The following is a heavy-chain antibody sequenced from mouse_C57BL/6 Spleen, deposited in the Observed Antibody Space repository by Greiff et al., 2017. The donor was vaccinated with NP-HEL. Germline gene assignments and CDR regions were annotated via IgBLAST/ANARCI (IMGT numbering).Heavy chain of an antibody. V-gene: IGHV1-72*01. CDR2: IDPNSGGT. D-gene: IGHD4-1*01. CDR1: GYTFTSYW. Sequence: QVQLKQPGAELVKPGASVKLSCKASGYTFTSYWMHWVKQRPGRGLEWIGRIDPNSGGTKYNEKFKSKATLTVDKPSSTAYMQLSSLTSEDSAVYYCARRYWEVAMDYWGQGTSVTVSS. J-gene: IGHJ4*01. CDR3: ARRYWEVAMDY.